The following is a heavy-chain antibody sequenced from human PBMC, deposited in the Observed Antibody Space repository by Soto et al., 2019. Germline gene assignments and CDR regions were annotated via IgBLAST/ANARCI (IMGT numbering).Heavy chain of an antibody. D-gene: IGHD5-18*01. J-gene: IGHJ4*02. V-gene: IGHV4-31*03. CDR1: GGSISSGSHY. CDR2: TSYSGST. CDR3: ARVPYRYGYVSLFDY. Sequence: TSETLSLTCTVSGGSISSGSHYWNWIRQHPGKGLEWIGYTSYSGSTHYHPSLQSRVTISVDTSKNQFSLSLSPVTAADTAVYYCARVPYRYGYVSLFDYWGQGTLVTVSS.